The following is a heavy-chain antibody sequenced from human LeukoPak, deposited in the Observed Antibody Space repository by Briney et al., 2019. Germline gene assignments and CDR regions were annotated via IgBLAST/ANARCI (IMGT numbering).Heavy chain of an antibody. J-gene: IGHJ6*03. D-gene: IGHD5-18*01. CDR2: ISAYNGNT. V-gene: IGHV1-18*01. CDR1: GYTFTSYG. Sequence: ASVKVSCKASGYTFTSYGISWVRQAPGQGLEWMGWISAYNGNTNYAQKLQGRVTMTTDTSTSTAYMELRSLRSDDTAVYYCARVGSAMVTWYYYYMDVWGKGTTVTVSS. CDR3: ARVGSAMVTWYYYYMDV.